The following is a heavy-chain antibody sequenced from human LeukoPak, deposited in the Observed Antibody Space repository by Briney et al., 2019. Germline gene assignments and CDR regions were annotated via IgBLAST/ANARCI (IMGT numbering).Heavy chain of an antibody. J-gene: IGHJ3*01. V-gene: IGHV3-21*01. CDR3: ARERYSRSSHDALDL. Sequence: GGSLRLSCAASEFTFSSHFMNWVRQAPGKGLEWDSSISSSGSSVLYADSLKGRFTISRDNAKNSLYLQMNSLRPEDTAVYYCARERYSRSSHDALDLWGQGTMVTVSS. D-gene: IGHD6-6*01. CDR2: ISSSGSSV. CDR1: EFTFSSHF.